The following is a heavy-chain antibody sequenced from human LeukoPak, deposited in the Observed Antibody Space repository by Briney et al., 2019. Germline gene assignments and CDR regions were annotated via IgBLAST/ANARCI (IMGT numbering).Heavy chain of an antibody. Sequence: GGSLRLSCAASGFTFSDYYMTWIRQAPGKGLEWLSYIDSSGDVIYDADSVKGRFTISRDNAKNSLYLQMNSLRAEDTAVYYCARDQTPNVGPVRSSDYWGQGTLVTVSS. J-gene: IGHJ4*02. CDR1: GFTFSDYY. D-gene: IGHD1-26*01. CDR2: IDSSGDVI. V-gene: IGHV3-11*04. CDR3: ARDQTPNVGPVRSSDY.